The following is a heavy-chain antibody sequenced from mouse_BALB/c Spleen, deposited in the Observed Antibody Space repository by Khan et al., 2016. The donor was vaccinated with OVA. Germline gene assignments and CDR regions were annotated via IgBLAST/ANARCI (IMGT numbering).Heavy chain of an antibody. CDR2: INPGSDYT. CDR3: ARGTTGYAMDY. CDR1: GYTFPSYT. J-gene: IGHJ4*01. D-gene: IGHD2-12*01. V-gene: IGHV1-4*01. Sequence: QVQLKQSGAELARPGASVKMSCKASGYTFPSYTMHWVKQRSGQGLEWIGYINPGSDYTIYNQKFKDKATLTADISSTTAYMQLSSLTSDDSAVYFCARGTTGYAMDYWGQGTSVTISS.